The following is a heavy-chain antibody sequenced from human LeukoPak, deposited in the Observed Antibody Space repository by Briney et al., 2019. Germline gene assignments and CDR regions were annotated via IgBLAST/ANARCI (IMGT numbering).Heavy chain of an antibody. CDR1: GFTLRGFG. Sequence: GGSLRLSGAVSGFTLRGFGRGWSRKAPGKGRGWWASINSDVSEVSYADVVKGRFTISRDNAKNSLYLQINSLRAEDTAVYYCARDQAEDRAGTTYDWWGQGTLVTVSS. D-gene: IGHD1-1*01. CDR2: INSDVSEV. CDR3: ARDQAEDRAGTTYDW. J-gene: IGHJ4*02. V-gene: IGHV3-7*03.